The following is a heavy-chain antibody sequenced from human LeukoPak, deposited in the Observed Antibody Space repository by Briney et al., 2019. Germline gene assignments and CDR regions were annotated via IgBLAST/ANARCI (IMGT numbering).Heavy chain of an antibody. CDR2: ISLSGYT. CDR3: SRESGPYSPFGH. CDR1: GGSITTTNY. V-gene: IGHV4-4*02. J-gene: IGHJ4*02. Sequence: PSETLSLTCGVSGGSITTTNYWSWVCQSPGRGLEWIGEISLSGYTGFNPSLRGRGTMSLDESKNHLSLTLTSVTAADTATYYCSRESGPYSPFGHWGQGILVTVTT. D-gene: IGHD1-26*01.